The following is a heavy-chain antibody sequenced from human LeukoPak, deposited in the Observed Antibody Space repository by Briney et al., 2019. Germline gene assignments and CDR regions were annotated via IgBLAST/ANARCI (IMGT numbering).Heavy chain of an antibody. Sequence: GGSLRLSCAASGFTFSSYGMHWVRQAPGKGLEWVAVISYDGSNKYYADSVKGRFTISRDNSKNTLYLQMNSLRAEDTAVYYCAKDKLWFGSRKYFFDYWGQGTLVTVSS. D-gene: IGHD3-10*01. V-gene: IGHV3-30*18. CDR1: GFTFSSYG. J-gene: IGHJ4*02. CDR2: ISYDGSNK. CDR3: AKDKLWFGSRKYFFDY.